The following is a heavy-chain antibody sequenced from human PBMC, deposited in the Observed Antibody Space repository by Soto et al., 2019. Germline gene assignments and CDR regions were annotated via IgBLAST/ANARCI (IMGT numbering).Heavy chain of an antibody. J-gene: IGHJ6*02. Sequence: SVKVSCKASGGTLRNYGISWVRQAPGQGLEWMGGIIPVFGTANYAQKFQGRVTITADESTSTVYMDVTSLRSEDTAVYYCSRGDATKIVVTTYYGMDVWGQAPTVTVSS. D-gene: IGHD4-17*01. CDR1: GGTLRNYG. CDR2: IIPVFGTA. V-gene: IGHV1-69*13. CDR3: SRGDATKIVVTTYYGMDV.